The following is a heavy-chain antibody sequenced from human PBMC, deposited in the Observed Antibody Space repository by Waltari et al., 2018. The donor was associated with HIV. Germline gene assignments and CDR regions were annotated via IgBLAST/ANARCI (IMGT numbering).Heavy chain of an antibody. Sequence: EVQLVESGGGLVQPGGSLRLSCAASGFTFSHYWMNWVRQAAGKGLGWCYRINRDGVSTTYADSEKGRFTISRDNAKNTLYMQRNILRAEDTALYYCVRGSSSWNGVDFWGRGTLVTVSS. J-gene: IGHJ4*02. CDR2: INRDGVST. CDR1: GFTFSHYW. CDR3: VRGSSSWNGVDF. V-gene: IGHV3-74*01. D-gene: IGHD6-13*01.